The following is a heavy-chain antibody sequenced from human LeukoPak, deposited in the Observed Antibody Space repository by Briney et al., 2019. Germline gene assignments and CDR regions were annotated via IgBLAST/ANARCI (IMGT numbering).Heavy chain of an antibody. D-gene: IGHD6-13*01. Sequence: GGSLRLSCAASGFSFRNYVLHWVRQAPGKGLEWVAVMSNNGVTQFYADSVKGRFAVSRDDSKNTLYLQMNSLRAEDSAMYYCAKAHSISWPYAFDSWGQGTLVTVSS. CDR3: AKAHSISWPYAFDS. V-gene: IGHV3-30*09. CDR2: MSNNGVTQ. J-gene: IGHJ4*02. CDR1: GFSFRNYV.